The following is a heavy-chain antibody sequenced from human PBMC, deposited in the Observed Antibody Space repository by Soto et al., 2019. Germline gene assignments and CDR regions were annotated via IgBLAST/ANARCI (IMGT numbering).Heavy chain of an antibody. V-gene: IGHV1-8*01. CDR3: ARAPPRVATIRYYFDY. Sequence: QVQLVQSGAEVKKPGASVKVSCKASGYTFTSYDINWVRQATGQGLEWMGWMNPNSGNTGYAQKFQGRVTMTRNTSLSTAYMELSSLRSEDTAVYYCARAPPRVATIRYYFDYWGQGTLVTVSS. CDR2: MNPNSGNT. CDR1: GYTFTSYD. D-gene: IGHD5-12*01. J-gene: IGHJ4*02.